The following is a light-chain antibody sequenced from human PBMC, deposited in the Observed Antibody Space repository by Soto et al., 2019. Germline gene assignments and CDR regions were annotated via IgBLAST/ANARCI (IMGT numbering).Light chain of an antibody. J-gene: IGKJ4*01. CDR1: QSVSSTY. V-gene: IGKV3-20*01. CDR3: QHYGSSPPGT. Sequence: EIVLTQSPGTLSLSPGERVTLSYRASQSVSSTYLACYQQKPGHTPSLLISGASSRATGIPDRFSGSGSGTDSTPTISRLEPEDFAVYYCQHYGSSPPGTFGGGTKVDIK. CDR2: GAS.